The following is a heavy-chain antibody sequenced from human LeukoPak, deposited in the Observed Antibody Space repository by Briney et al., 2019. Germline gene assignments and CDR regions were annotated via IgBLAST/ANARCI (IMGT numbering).Heavy chain of an antibody. CDR1: GFTFSSYS. V-gene: IGHV3-48*04. J-gene: IGHJ3*02. CDR2: ISSSSSTI. CDR3: ARDWHYEILTGYYTPAFDI. D-gene: IGHD3-9*01. Sequence: GGSLRLSCAASGFTFSSYSMNWVRQAPGKGLEWVSYISSSSSTIYYADSVKGRFTISRDNAKNSLYLQMNSLRAEDTAVYYCARDWHYEILTGYYTPAFDIWGQGTMVTVSS.